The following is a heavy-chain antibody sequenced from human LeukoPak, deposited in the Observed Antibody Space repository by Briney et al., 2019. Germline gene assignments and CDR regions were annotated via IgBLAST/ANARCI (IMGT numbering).Heavy chain of an antibody. CDR1: GFTFSSYW. V-gene: IGHV3-74*01. D-gene: IGHD3-22*01. CDR2: INSDGSST. CDR3: ARSIPDYYDSSGYYYHFDY. J-gene: IGHJ4*02. Sequence: GGSLRLSCAASGFTFSSYWMHWVRQAPGKGLVWVSRINSDGSSTSYADSVKGRFTISRDNAKNTLYLQMNSLRAEDTAVCYCARSIPDYYDSSGYYYHFDYWGQGTLVTVSS.